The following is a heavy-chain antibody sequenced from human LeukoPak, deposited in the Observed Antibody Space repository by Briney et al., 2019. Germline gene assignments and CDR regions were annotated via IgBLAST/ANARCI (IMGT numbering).Heavy chain of an antibody. CDR2: INPSGGST. CDR1: GYTFTKYS. Sequence: GASVKVSCKASGYTFTKYSMHWVRQAPGQGLEWMGVINPSGGSTSYAQKFQDRVTMTRDTSTSTVYMELSSLRSEDTAVYYCARDPCSGGSCYNFFDYWGQGTLVTVSS. CDR3: ARDPCSGGSCYNFFDY. D-gene: IGHD2-15*01. J-gene: IGHJ4*02. V-gene: IGHV1-46*01.